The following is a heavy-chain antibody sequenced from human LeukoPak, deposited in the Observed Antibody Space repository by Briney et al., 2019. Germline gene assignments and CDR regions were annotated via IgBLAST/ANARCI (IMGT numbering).Heavy chain of an antibody. CDR2: IFYSGST. D-gene: IGHD2-2*02. Sequence: SETLSLTCTVSGGSISSSSYYWGWIRQPPGKGLEWIGSIFYSGSTYYNPSLKSRVTISVDTSKNQFSLQLNSVTPEDTAVYYCARAGILYYYYMDVWGKGTTVTVSS. CDR3: ARAGILYYYYMDV. V-gene: IGHV4-39*07. CDR1: GGSISSSSYY. J-gene: IGHJ6*03.